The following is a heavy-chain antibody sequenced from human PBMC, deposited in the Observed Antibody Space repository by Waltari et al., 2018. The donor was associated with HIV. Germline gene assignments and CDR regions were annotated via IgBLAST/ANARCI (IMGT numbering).Heavy chain of an antibody. CDR2: INHSGSI. D-gene: IGHD2-2*03. V-gene: IGHV4-34*01. CDR3: AGRGLDVLSPFDY. CDR1: GGSFSGYY. J-gene: IGHJ4*02. Sequence: QVQLQQWGAGLLKPSETLSLTCAVYGGSFSGYYWSWIRQPPGKGLEWSGEINHSGSINNNPSLQGRVAISVDTSKNQFALKLNSGTGADTDVYYCAGRGLDVLSPFDYWGQGTLVTVSS.